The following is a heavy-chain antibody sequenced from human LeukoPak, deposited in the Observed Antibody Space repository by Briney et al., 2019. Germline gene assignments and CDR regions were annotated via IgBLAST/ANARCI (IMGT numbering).Heavy chain of an antibody. Sequence: SLRLSCAASGFTFDDYAMHWVRQAPGKGLEWVSGISWNSGSIGYAGSVKGRFTISRDNAKNSLYLQMNSLRAEGTALYYCAKGAGSGPRYYYYYYMDVWGKGTTVTVSS. CDR2: ISWNSGSI. CDR1: GFTFDDYA. V-gene: IGHV3-9*01. D-gene: IGHD3-10*01. J-gene: IGHJ6*03. CDR3: AKGAGSGPRYYYYYYMDV.